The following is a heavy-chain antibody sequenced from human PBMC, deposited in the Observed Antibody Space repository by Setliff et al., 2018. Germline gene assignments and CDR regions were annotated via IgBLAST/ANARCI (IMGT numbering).Heavy chain of an antibody. V-gene: IGHV3-23*01. J-gene: IGHJ4*02. CDR3: TRARDRSGYWDFDY. D-gene: IGHD3-3*01. CDR1: GFTFSTYA. Sequence: PGGSLRLSCAASGFTFSTYAMSWVRQAPGKGLEWVSVISGSGTTTYYADSVKGRFTISRDNSKNTVYLQMNSLRAEDTAIYYCTRARDRSGYWDFDYWGQGTLVTVSS. CDR2: ISGSGTTT.